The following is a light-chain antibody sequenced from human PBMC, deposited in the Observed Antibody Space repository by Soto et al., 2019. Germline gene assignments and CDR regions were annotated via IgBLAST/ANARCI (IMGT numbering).Light chain of an antibody. CDR2: GAS. Sequence: ELGLTQSPATLSLSPGEIATLSCGTSQSVSSNLAWYQQKPGQAPRLLIYGASTRATGIPARFSGSGSGTEFTLTISSLQSEDFAVYYCQQYNNWPPITFGQGTRLEIK. CDR1: QSVSSN. CDR3: QQYNNWPPIT. J-gene: IGKJ5*01. V-gene: IGKV3-15*01.